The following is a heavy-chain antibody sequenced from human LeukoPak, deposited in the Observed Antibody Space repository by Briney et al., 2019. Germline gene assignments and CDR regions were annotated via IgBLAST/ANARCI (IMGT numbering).Heavy chain of an antibody. Sequence: SETLSLTCAVSGYSISSGYYWGWIRQPPGKGLEWIGSIYHSGSTYYNPSLKSRVTISVDTSKNQFSLKLSSVTAADTAVYYCAASVVVPAAMIRFDPWGQETLVTVSS. D-gene: IGHD2-2*01. CDR1: GYSISSGYY. V-gene: IGHV4-38-2*01. CDR3: AASVVVPAAMIRFDP. J-gene: IGHJ5*02. CDR2: IYHSGST.